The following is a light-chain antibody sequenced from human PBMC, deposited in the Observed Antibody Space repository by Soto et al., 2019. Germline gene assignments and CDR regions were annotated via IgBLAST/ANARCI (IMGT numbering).Light chain of an antibody. CDR2: ASS. CDR1: QAISSY. J-gene: IGKJ2*01. V-gene: IGKV1-9*01. Sequence: DIQLTQSPSFLSASVGDTVTITCRASQAISSYFAWYQQKPGKAPQLLIYASSTLQSGVPSRFSGKRSGTEFTLTISSLPAEDLANYQCQPLNSDPYTFGQGTKLEIK. CDR3: QPLNSDPYT.